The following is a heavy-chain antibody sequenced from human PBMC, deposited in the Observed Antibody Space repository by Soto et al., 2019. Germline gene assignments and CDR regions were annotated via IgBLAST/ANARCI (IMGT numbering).Heavy chain of an antibody. D-gene: IGHD4-17*01. CDR1: GYTFTSYG. J-gene: IGHJ5*02. V-gene: IGHV1-18*01. CDR3: ATAAPDYGDYETPFDP. CDR2: ISAYNGNT. Sequence: QVPLVQSGAEVKKPGASVKVSCKASGYTFTSYGISWVRQAPGQGLEWMGWISAYNGNTNYAQKLQGRATMTTATSTSTAYMELRSLRSDDTAVYYCATAAPDYGDYETPFDPWGQGTLVTVSS.